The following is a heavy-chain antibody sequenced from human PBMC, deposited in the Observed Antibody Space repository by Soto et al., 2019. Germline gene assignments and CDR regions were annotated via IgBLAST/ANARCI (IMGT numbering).Heavy chain of an antibody. CDR2: VKSGTSGGTV. Sequence: DVQLVESGGGLVEPGGSLRVSCTASGFSFYVAWMTWVRQAPGKGLEWLGRVKSGTSGGTVDYAAPVKGRFAISRDDSKNTVTLQMNSRKMEDTAVYYCVADVGEVGRGEFDYWGQGALVTVSS. CDR3: VADVGEVGRGEFDY. V-gene: IGHV3-15*01. CDR1: GFSFYVAW. J-gene: IGHJ4*02. D-gene: IGHD1-26*01.